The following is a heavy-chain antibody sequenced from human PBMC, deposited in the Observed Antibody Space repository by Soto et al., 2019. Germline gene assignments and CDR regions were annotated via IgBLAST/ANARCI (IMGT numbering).Heavy chain of an antibody. CDR3: ASGRGTRVDSDL. CDR2: INPGGGYT. V-gene: IGHV1-46*01. D-gene: IGHD3-10*01. CDR1: GYTFTSYY. J-gene: IGHJ5*02. Sequence: ASVKVSCKASGYTFTSYYMHLVRQAPGQGLEWVGIINPGGGYTGYAQKFQGRVTMTRDTSTSTVYMELSSLRSEDTAVYYCASGRGTRVDSDLWGQGTLVTVSS.